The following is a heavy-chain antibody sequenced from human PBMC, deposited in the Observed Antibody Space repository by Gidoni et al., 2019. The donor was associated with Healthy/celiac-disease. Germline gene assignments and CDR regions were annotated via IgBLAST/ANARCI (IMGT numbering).Heavy chain of an antibody. CDR1: GFAVSSNY. J-gene: IGHJ4*02. V-gene: IGHV3-53*01. Sequence: EVQLVEPGGGLLQPGGSLSLPCAASGFAVSSNYMSWVRQAPGKGLEWVSVIYSGGSTYYADSVKGRFTISRDNSKNTLYLQMNSLRAEDTAVYYCARGGYDFWTSAPDYWGQGTLVTVSS. CDR2: IYSGGST. CDR3: ARGGYDFWTSAPDY. D-gene: IGHD3-3*01.